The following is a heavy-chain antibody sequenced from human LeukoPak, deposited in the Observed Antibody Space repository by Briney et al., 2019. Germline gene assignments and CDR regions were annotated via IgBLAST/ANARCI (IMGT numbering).Heavy chain of an antibody. J-gene: IGHJ4*02. Sequence: ASVKVSCKASGYTFTGYYMHWVRQAPGQGLEWMGWINPNSGGTNYAQKFQGRVTMTRDTSISTAYMELSRLRSDDTAVYYCARAGSMRILRYFDWLPIFGYWGQGTLVTVSS. V-gene: IGHV1-2*02. CDR2: INPNSGGT. CDR3: ARAGSMRILRYFDWLPIFGY. CDR1: GYTFTGYY. D-gene: IGHD3-9*01.